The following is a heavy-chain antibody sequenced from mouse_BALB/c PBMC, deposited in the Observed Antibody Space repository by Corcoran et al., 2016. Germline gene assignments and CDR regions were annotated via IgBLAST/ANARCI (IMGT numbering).Heavy chain of an antibody. CDR3: ARRGYDYEFAY. J-gene: IGHJ3*01. V-gene: IGHV8-12*01. CDR1: GFSLSTSGMG. Sequence: QVTLKESGPGILQPSQTLSLTCSFTGFSLSTSGMGVSWIRQPSGKGLEWLAHIYWDDDKRYNPSLKSRLTISKETSSNQVFLKITSVDTADTATYYCARRGYDYEFAYWGQGTLVTVSA. D-gene: IGHD2-4*01. CDR2: IYWDDDK.